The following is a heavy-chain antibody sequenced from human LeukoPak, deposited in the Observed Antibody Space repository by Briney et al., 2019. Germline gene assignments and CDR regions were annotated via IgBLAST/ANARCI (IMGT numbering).Heavy chain of an antibody. D-gene: IGHD3-22*01. Sequence: GRSLRLSCAASGFTFDDYAMHWVRQAPGKGLEWVSGIIWNSGSIGCAHSVKGRFTISRDNAKNNMHLQMNSLRAQDSALYYCSKDSGSGYDAFDIWGQGTMVTVSS. CDR2: IIWNSGSI. J-gene: IGHJ3*02. CDR1: GFTFDDYA. CDR3: SKDSGSGYDAFDI. V-gene: IGHV3-9*01.